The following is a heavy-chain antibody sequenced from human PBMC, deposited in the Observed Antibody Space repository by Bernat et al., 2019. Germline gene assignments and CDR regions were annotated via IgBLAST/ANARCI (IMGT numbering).Heavy chain of an antibody. CDR3: ARDFPFHSRGWNYHYYMDV. CDR2: ISSSGSTI. Sequence: QVQLVESGGGLVKPGGSLRLSCAASGFTFSDYYMSWIHQAPGKGLEWVSYISSSGSTINYADSVKGRFTISRDNTKNSLYLQMNTLRAEDTAVYYCARDFPFHSRGWNYHYYMDVWGEGTAVTVSS. D-gene: IGHD6-19*01. J-gene: IGHJ6*03. CDR1: GFTFSDYY. V-gene: IGHV3-11*01.